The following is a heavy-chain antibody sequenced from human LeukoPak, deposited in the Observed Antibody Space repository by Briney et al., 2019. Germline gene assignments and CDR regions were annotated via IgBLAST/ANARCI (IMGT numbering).Heavy chain of an antibody. CDR3: VRSSIDY. CDR2: INSDGSST. J-gene: IGHJ4*02. CDR1: GFTFSSYW. V-gene: IGHV3-74*01. Sequence: GGSLRLSCAASGFTFSSYWMHWVRQAPGKGLVWVSRINSDGSSTSYADSVKGQFTNPRDNAKNTLDLQMNSLRAEDAAVYYCVRSSIDYWGQGALVTVSS.